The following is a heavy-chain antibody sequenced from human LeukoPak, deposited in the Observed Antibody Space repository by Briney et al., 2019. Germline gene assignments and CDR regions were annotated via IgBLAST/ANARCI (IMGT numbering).Heavy chain of an antibody. J-gene: IGHJ4*02. V-gene: IGHV4-4*02. CDR3: ASTQKGMASDNFDY. D-gene: IGHD5-24*01. CDR1: GGSISSSNW. CDR2: FYDSGST. Sequence: PSETLSLTCAVSGGSISSSNWWSWVRQPPGKGLEWIGEFYDSGSTNYNPSLKSRVTTSVDKSKNQFSLKLSSVTAADTAVDYCASTQKGMASDNFDYWGQGTLVTVSS.